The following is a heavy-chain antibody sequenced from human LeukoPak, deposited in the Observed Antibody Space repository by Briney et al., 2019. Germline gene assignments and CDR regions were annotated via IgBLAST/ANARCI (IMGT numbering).Heavy chain of an antibody. D-gene: IGHD5-12*01. CDR1: GFTFSSYG. CDR2: IWYDGSNK. CDR3: AKEDSGYDTTSYYYYYYMDV. V-gene: IGHV3-33*06. Sequence: GGSLRLSCAASGFTFSSYGMHWVRQAPGEGLEGVAVIWYDGSNKYYADSVKGRFTISRDNSKNTLYLQMNSLRAEDTAVYCCAKEDSGYDTTSYYYYYYMDVWGKGTTVTVSS. J-gene: IGHJ6*03.